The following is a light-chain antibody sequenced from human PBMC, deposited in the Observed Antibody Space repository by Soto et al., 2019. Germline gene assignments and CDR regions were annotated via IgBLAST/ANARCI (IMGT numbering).Light chain of an antibody. CDR3: RHRSHLLGA. CDR2: DAS. V-gene: IGKV3-11*01. Sequence: LCWRASQSVSSYLAWYQQRPGQAPRLLIYDASNRATGIPARFSGSGSGTDFTQACGLRVPADLAFYFCRHRSHLLGAFGRGTKVDIK. CDR1: QSVSSY. J-gene: IGKJ1*01.